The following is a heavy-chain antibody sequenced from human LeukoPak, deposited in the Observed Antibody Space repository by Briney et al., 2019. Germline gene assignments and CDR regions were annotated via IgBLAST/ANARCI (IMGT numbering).Heavy chain of an antibody. Sequence: GGSLRLSCAASGSTFSSYGMHWVRQAPGKGLEWVAVISYDGSNKYYADSVKGRFTISRDNSKNTLYLQMNSLRAEDTAVYYCAKVSQLMRAFDIWGQGTMVTVSS. CDR3: AKVSQLMRAFDI. CDR2: ISYDGSNK. J-gene: IGHJ3*02. D-gene: IGHD2-2*01. CDR1: GSTFSSYG. V-gene: IGHV3-30*18.